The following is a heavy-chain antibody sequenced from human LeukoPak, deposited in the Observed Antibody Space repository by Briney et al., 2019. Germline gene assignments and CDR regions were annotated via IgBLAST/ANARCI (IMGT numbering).Heavy chain of an antibody. D-gene: IGHD6-19*01. CDR2: ISSSSSTI. J-gene: IGHJ6*02. Sequence: GGSLRLSCAASGFTFSSYAMSWVRQAPGKGLEWVSYISSSSSTIYYADSVKGRFTISRDNAKNSLYLQMNSLRAEDTAVYYCARATGYSSGWSLGYYYYYYGMDVWGQGTTVTVSS. CDR3: ARATGYSSGWSLGYYYYYYGMDV. CDR1: GFTFSSYA. V-gene: IGHV3-48*01.